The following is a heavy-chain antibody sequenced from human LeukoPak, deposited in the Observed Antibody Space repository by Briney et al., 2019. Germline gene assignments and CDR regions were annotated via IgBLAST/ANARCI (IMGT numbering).Heavy chain of an antibody. V-gene: IGHV1-2*04. J-gene: IGHJ6*02. CDR3: ARDQGSSGWADYYYGMDV. CDR1: GYTFTGYY. Sequence: ASVKVSCKASGYTFTGYYMHWVRQAPGQGLEWMGWINPNSGGTNHAQKFQGWVTMTRDTSISTAYMELGRLRSDDTAVYYCARDQGSSGWADYYYGMDVWGQGTTVTVSS. CDR2: INPNSGGT. D-gene: IGHD6-19*01.